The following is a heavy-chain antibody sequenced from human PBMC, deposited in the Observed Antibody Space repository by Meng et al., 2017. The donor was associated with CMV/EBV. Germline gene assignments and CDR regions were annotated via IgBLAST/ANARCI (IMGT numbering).Heavy chain of an antibody. CDR2: IYYSVST. CDR1: GGSISSSSYY. Sequence: SETLSLTCTVSGGSISSSSYYWGWIRQPPGKGLEWIGSIYYSVSTYYNPSLKSRVTISVDTSKNQFSLKLSSVTAADTAVYYCSSYWYQLLEDNYNWFDPWGQGTLVTVSS. J-gene: IGHJ5*02. V-gene: IGHV4-39*01. CDR3: SSYWYQLLEDNYNWFDP. D-gene: IGHD2-2*01.